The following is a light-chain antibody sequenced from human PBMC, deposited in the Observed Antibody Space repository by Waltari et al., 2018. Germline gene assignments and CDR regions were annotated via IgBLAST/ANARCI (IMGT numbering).Light chain of an antibody. J-gene: IGKJ2*01. CDR1: QNIGIY. CDR3: QQSYTIPT. Sequence: DIHLTQSPSSLSASVGDRIIITCRASQNIGIYLNWYQHKAGNAPKPLIFVASTLQSGDPSRISGSGSGTDFTLTISNLQPEDSATYYCQQSYTIPTFGQGTRLEI. V-gene: IGKV1-39*01. CDR2: VAS.